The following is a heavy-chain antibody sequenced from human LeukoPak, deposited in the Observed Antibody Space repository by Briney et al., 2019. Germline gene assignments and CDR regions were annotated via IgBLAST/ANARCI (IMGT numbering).Heavy chain of an antibody. V-gene: IGHV3-23*01. CDR3: AKDPNIRAYFDY. J-gene: IGHJ4*02. Sequence: GGSLRLSCAASGFTLSSYAMSWVRQAPGEGLEGGSAISGGGGGTYYGDSVKVRVTISRDNSKNTLYLQMNSLRAEDTAVYYCAKDPNIRAYFDYWGQGTLVTVSS. CDR1: GFTLSSYA. CDR2: ISGGGGGT. D-gene: IGHD2/OR15-2a*01.